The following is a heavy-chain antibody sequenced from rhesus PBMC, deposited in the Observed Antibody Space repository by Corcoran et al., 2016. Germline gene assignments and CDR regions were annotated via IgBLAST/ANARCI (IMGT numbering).Heavy chain of an antibody. Sequence: QLQLQESGPGLVKPSETLSVTCAVSGGSISSNYWSWIRQPPGKGLEWLGRIYGSGSSTNYNPSLKSRVTLSVDTSKNQLSLKLSSVTAADTAVYYCARLEGAFDFWGQGLRVTVSS. CDR1: GGSISSNY. V-gene: IGHV4-169*01. CDR3: ARLEGAFDF. J-gene: IGHJ3*01. CDR2: IYGSGSST.